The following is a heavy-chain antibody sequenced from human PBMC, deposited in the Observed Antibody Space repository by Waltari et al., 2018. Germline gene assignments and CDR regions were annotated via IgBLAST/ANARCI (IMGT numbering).Heavy chain of an antibody. CDR3: ARAECSTSSCFFVSGFDP. J-gene: IGHJ5*02. CDR2: IYSSGST. CDR1: TVSISSGAYY. D-gene: IGHD6-6*01. V-gene: IGHV4-39*01. Sequence: QLHLQESGPELVKPSETLYLTCTVSTVSISSGAYYWGWIRQPAGKGPEWIGNIYSSGSTYYNPSLESRVAISVDTSRNQFFLSLTSVTAADAAVYYCARAECSTSSCFFVSGFDPWGQGIQVTVSS.